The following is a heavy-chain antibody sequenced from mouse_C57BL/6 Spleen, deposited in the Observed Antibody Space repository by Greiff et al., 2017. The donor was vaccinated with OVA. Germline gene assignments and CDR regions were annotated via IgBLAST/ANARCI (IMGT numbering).Heavy chain of an antibody. CDR1: GYTFTDYN. CDR2: INPNNGGN. Sequence: VQLKQSGPELVTPGASVKIPCKASGYTFTDYNMDWVKQSHGKSLEWIGDINPNNGGNIYNQKFKGKATLTVDKSSSTAYMELRSLTSEDTAVYYCARDYGSSYWGQGTSVTVSS. V-gene: IGHV1-18*01. J-gene: IGHJ4*01. CDR3: ARDYGSSY. D-gene: IGHD1-1*01.